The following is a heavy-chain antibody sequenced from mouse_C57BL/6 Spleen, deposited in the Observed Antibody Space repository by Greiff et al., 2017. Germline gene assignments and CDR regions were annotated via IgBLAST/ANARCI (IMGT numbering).Heavy chain of an antibody. J-gene: IGHJ2*01. D-gene: IGHD1-1*01. CDR3: ARSVVITTVVDY. V-gene: IGHV1-81*01. CDR2: IYPRSGNT. CDR1: GYTFTSYG. Sequence: QVQLKQSGAELARPGASVKLSCKASGYTFTSYGISWVKQRTGQGLEWIGEIYPRSGNTYYNEKFKGKATLTADNSSSTAYMELRSLTSEDSAVYFCARSVVITTVVDYWGQGTTLTVSS.